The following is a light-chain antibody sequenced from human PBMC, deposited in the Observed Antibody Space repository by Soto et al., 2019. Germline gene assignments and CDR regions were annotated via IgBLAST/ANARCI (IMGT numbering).Light chain of an antibody. J-gene: IGLJ2*01. CDR3: QTWGTGIQV. CDR2: LNSDGSH. V-gene: IGLV4-69*01. CDR1: SGHSSYA. Sequence: QSVLTQSPSASASLGASVKLTCTLSSGHSSYAIAWHQQQPEKDPRYLMKLNSDGSHSKGDGIPDRFSGSSSGAERYLTISSLQSGDEADYYCQTWGTGIQVFGGGTKLTVL.